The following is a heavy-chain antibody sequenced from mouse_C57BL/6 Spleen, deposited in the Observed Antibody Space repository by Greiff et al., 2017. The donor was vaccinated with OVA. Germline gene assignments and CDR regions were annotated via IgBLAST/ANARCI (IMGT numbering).Heavy chain of an antibody. V-gene: IGHV1-26*01. CDR1: GYTFTDYY. CDR3: ARRVYYYAMDY. CDR2: INPNNGGT. J-gene: IGHJ4*01. Sequence: EVQLQQSGPELVKPGASVKISCKASGYTFTDYYMNWVKQSHGKSLEWIGDINPNNGGTSYNQKFKGKATLTVDKSSSPAYMELRSLTSEDSAVYYCARRVYYYAMDYWGQGTSVTVSS.